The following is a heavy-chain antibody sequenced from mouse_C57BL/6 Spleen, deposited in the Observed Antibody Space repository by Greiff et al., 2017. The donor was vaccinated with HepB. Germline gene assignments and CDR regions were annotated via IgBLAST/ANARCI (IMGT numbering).Heavy chain of an antibody. CDR2: IYPGNSDT. V-gene: IGHV1-5*01. Sequence: VQLQQSGTVLARPGASVKMSCKTSGYTFTSYWMHWVKQRPGQGLEWIGAIYPGNSDTSYNQKFKGKAKLTAVTSASTAYMELSSLTNEDSAVYYCNSFYYGSSYFDYWGQGTTLTVSS. CDR3: NSFYYGSSYFDY. CDR1: GYTFTSYW. J-gene: IGHJ2*01. D-gene: IGHD1-1*01.